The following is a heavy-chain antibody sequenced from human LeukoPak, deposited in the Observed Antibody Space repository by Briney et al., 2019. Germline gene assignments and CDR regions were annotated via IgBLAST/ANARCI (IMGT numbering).Heavy chain of an antibody. CDR3: ARELVDGGNDWGAFDM. V-gene: IGHV1-2*02. Sequence: GASVKLSRTTAASGFTGYYMHWVRQAPGQGLEWKGWINANSGATKSAQKFPGRVTLTRDTSISTNSMDLSRLRSDATAIYCFARELVDGGNDWGAFDMWGEGTMVTVSS. CDR2: INANSGAT. CDR1: ASGFTGYY. J-gene: IGHJ3*02. D-gene: IGHD5-12*01.